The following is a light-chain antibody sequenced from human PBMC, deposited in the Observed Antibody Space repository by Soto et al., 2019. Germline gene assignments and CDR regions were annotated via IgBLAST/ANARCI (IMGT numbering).Light chain of an antibody. Sequence: QSVLTQPPSVSAAPGQKVTILCSGDSSNIGSSFVSWYQQVPGTAPKLLIYDNDKRHSEIHDRFSASKSGASASLDITGLQTGDEADYHCAAWDTRLSAVLFGGGTKLTVL. CDR3: AAWDTRLSAVL. V-gene: IGLV1-51*01. CDR2: DND. CDR1: SSNIGSSF. J-gene: IGLJ2*01.